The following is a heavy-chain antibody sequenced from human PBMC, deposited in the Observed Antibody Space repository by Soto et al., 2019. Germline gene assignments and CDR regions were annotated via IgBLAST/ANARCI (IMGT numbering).Heavy chain of an antibody. Sequence: GASVKVSCKASGYTFTSYDINWVRQATGQGLEWMGWMNPNSGNTGYAQKFQGRVTMTRNTSISTAYMELSSLRSEDTAVYYCARAANIAAAGPYYYYYYYMDVWGKGTTVTVSS. V-gene: IGHV1-8*01. CDR2: MNPNSGNT. CDR1: GYTFTSYD. CDR3: ARAANIAAAGPYYYYYYYMDV. J-gene: IGHJ6*03. D-gene: IGHD6-13*01.